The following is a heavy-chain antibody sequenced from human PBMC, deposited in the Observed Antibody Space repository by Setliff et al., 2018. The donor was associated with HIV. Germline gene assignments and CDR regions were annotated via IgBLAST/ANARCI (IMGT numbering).Heavy chain of an antibody. J-gene: IGHJ5*02. Sequence: LSLTCTVSGGPISSGGYYWSWIRQHPGEGLEWIGYIYYSGSTYYNPSLKSRVTISVDTSKNQFSLKLSPVTAADTAVYYCASRPVRVEGGSLLRNWLDPWGQGTMVTVSS. CDR2: IYYSGST. CDR3: ASRPVRVEGGSLLRNWLDP. CDR1: GGPISSGGYY. D-gene: IGHD3-16*01. V-gene: IGHV4-31*03.